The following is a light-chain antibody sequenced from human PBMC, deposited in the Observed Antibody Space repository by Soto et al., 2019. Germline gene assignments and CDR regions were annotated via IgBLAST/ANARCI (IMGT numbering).Light chain of an antibody. CDR2: DTP. CDR3: HQRSNWPST. V-gene: IGKV3-11*01. CDR1: QSVSGY. Sequence: EIVLTQSPATLSLSPGERATLSCRASQSVSGYLAWYQQKPGQAPRLLIYDTPNRATGIPARFSGSGSGTDFTLTISSLEPEDFAVYYCHQRSNWPSTFGGGTKVEIK. J-gene: IGKJ4*01.